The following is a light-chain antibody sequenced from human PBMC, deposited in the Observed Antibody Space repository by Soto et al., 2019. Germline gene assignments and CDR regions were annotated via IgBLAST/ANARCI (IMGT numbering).Light chain of an antibody. Sequence: QSALTQPRSVSGSPGQSVTISCTGTSSDVVSWYQQHPGKAPKLIIYYVSQRPSGVPDRFSGSKSGNTASLTISGLQAEDEAEYSCCSSAGGFTWVFGGGTKLTVL. CDR2: YVS. J-gene: IGLJ3*02. V-gene: IGLV2-11*01. CDR1: SSDV. CDR3: CSSAGGFTWV.